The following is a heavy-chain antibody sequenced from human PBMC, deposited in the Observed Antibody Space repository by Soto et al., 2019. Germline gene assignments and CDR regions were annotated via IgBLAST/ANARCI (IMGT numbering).Heavy chain of an antibody. J-gene: IGHJ6*02. CDR3: ARAVYGYSNHYYYYYGMDV. Sequence: SVKVSCKASGGTFSSYAISWVRQAPGQGLEWMGGIIPIFGTANYAQKFQGRVTITADESTSTAYMELSSLRSEDTAVYYCARAVYGYSNHYYYYYGMDVWGQGTTVTVSS. V-gene: IGHV1-69*13. CDR2: IIPIFGTA. CDR1: GGTFSSYA. D-gene: IGHD5-18*01.